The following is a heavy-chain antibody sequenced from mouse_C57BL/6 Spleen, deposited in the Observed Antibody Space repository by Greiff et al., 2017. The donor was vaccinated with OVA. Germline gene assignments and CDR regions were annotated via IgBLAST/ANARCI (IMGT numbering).Heavy chain of an antibody. V-gene: IGHV1-39*01. CDR2: INPNYGTT. Sequence: VQLKQSGPELVKPGASVKISCKASGYSFTDYNMNWVKQSNGKSLEWIGEINPNYGTTSYNQKFKGKAPLTLYQSSSTAYMQLNSLTSEDSAVYYCARQGYYAMDYWGQGTSVTVSS. CDR1: GYSFTDYN. CDR3: ARQGYYAMDY. J-gene: IGHJ4*01.